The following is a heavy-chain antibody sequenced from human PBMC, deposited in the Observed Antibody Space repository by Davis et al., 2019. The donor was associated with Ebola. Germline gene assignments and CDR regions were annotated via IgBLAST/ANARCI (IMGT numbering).Heavy chain of an antibody. CDR3: ARGAIFGVVIT. V-gene: IGHV3-74*01. CDR2: INSDGSST. CDR1: GFTFSTYS. J-gene: IGHJ5*02. D-gene: IGHD3-3*01. Sequence: HTGGSLRLSCAASGFTFSTYSMNWVRQAPGKGLVWVSRINSDGSSTNYADSVKGRFTISRDNAKNTLYLQMNSLRAEDTAVYYCARGAIFGVVITWGQGTLVTVSS.